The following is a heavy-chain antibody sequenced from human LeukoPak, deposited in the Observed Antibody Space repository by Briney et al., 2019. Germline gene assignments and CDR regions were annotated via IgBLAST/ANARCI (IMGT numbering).Heavy chain of an antibody. CDR1: GFTFSSYS. CDR3: ARDPESRYYYDSSGYPVDY. V-gene: IGHV3-21*01. Sequence: GGSLRLSCAASGFTFSSYSMNWVRQAPGKGLEWVSSISSSSSYIYYADSVKGRSTISRDNAKNSLYLQMNSLRAEDTAVYYCARDPESRYYYDSSGYPVDYWGQGTLVTVSS. J-gene: IGHJ4*02. CDR2: ISSSSSYI. D-gene: IGHD3-22*01.